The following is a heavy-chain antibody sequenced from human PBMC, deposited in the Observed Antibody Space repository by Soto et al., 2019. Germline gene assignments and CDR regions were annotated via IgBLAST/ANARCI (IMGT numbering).Heavy chain of an antibody. CDR3: ARDIRGYSRAFDY. J-gene: IGHJ4*02. Sequence: SETLSLTCTVSGASVSGGAYYWTWIRQPPGKGLEWIGYIYYSGSTTYNPSLKSRVTISIDTSKNQFSLKLTSATAADTALYYCARDIRGYSRAFDYWGQGALVTVSS. CDR2: IYYSGST. CDR1: GASVSGGAYY. D-gene: IGHD5-18*01. V-gene: IGHV4-61*08.